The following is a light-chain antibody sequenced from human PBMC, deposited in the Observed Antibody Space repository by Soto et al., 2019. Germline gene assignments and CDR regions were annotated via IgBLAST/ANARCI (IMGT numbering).Light chain of an antibody. CDR1: SSNIEVKY. V-gene: IGLV1-47*01. Sequence: QSVLTQPPSASGTPGQRVTISCSGASSNIEVKYVYWYQKLPGTAPRLLIYRNNQRPSGVPDRFSGSKSGTSASLAISALRSEDEAEYYCTVWDDSLRGRLFGGGTKVTVL. CDR3: TVWDDSLRGRL. CDR2: RNN. J-gene: IGLJ2*01.